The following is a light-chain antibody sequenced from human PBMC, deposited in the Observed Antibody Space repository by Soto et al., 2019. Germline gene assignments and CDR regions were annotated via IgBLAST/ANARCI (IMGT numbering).Light chain of an antibody. CDR2: EVS. V-gene: IGLV2-23*02. CDR3: CSYAGSSTYVV. Sequence: QSALTQSASVSGSPGQSITISCTGSSRDVGNYNLVSWYQQHPGKAPKLMIYEVSKRPSGVANRFSGSKSGNTASLTISGLQAAYEADYYCCSYAGSSTYVVFGGGTKVTVL. CDR1: SRDVGNYNL. J-gene: IGLJ2*01.